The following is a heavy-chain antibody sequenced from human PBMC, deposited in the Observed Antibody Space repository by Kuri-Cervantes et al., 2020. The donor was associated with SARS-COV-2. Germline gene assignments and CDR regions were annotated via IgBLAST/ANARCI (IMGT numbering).Heavy chain of an antibody. D-gene: IGHD3-22*01. CDR2: ISSSSSCI. Sequence: GGSLRLSCAASGFTFSSYSMNWVRQAPGKGLEWVSSISSSSSCIYYADSVKGRFTISRDNAKNSLYLQMNSLRAEDTAVYYCARGMGEYYYDSSGLRPFDYWGQGTRVTGYS. J-gene: IGHJ4*02. CDR3: ARGMGEYYYDSSGLRPFDY. CDR1: GFTFSSYS. V-gene: IGHV3-21*01.